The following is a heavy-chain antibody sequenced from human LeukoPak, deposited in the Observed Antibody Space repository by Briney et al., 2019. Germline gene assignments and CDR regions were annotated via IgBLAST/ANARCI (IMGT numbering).Heavy chain of an antibody. D-gene: IGHD3-22*01. CDR2: ISGSGGST. V-gene: IGHV3-23*01. CDR1: GFTFSSYA. Sequence: PGGSLRLSCAASGFTFSSYAITWVRQAPGKGLEWVSSISGSGGSTYYADSVKGRFTISRDNSKNTLYLQMNSLRAEDTAVYSCAKDHFNSGYYVVWGQGTLVTVFS. CDR3: AKDHFNSGYYVV. J-gene: IGHJ4*02.